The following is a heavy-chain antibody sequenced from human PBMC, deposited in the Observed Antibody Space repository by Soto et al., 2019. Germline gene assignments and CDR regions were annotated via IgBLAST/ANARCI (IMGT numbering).Heavy chain of an antibody. J-gene: IGHJ4*02. V-gene: IGHV1-8*01. Sequence: QVQLVQSGAEMKKPGASVKVSCKASGYTFTSFDINWVRQATGQGLEWMGWMNPNTGNTGYAQKFQGRVTMTRNTSISTAYMELSSLRSEDTAVYYCETGLVVHGTCDNWGQGTLVTVSS. D-gene: IGHD2-15*01. CDR1: GYTFTSFD. CDR2: MNPNTGNT. CDR3: ETGLVVHGTCDN.